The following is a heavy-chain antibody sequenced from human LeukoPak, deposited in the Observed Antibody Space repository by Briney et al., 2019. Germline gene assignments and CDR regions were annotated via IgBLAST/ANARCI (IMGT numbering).Heavy chain of an antibody. CDR3: AKLVPSDDFWSGYLGWFDP. J-gene: IGHJ5*02. Sequence: GGSLRLSCAASGFTFSSYAMSWVRQAPGKGLEWVSAISGSGGSTYYADSVKGRFTISRDNSKNTLYLQMNSLRAEDTAVDYCAKLVPSDDFWSGYLGWFDPWGQGTLVTVSS. V-gene: IGHV3-23*01. CDR2: ISGSGGST. CDR1: GFTFSSYA. D-gene: IGHD3-3*01.